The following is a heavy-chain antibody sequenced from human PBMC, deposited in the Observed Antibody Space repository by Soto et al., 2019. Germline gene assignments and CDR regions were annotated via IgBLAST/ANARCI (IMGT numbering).Heavy chain of an antibody. CDR1: GFTFSRYA. J-gene: IGHJ4*02. Sequence: HLRGSLRLSCAAPGFTFSRYAMSWVRQAPGKGLEWVSAISGSGGSTYYADSVKGRFTISRDNSKNTLYLQMNSLRAEDTAVYYCAKARAQYDDFWSGYPVDDWGEGALVTVSS. D-gene: IGHD3-3*01. CDR3: AKARAQYDDFWSGYPVDD. V-gene: IGHV3-23*01. CDR2: ISGSGGST.